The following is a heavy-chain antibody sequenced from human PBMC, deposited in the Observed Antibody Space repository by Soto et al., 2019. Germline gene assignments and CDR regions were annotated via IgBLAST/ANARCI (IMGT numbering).Heavy chain of an antibody. CDR2: IIPMLDLT. CDR3: ARDLGVVIAAGYFEL. Sequence: QVQLVQSGAEVRKPGSSVKVSCKASGGTFGRYPISWVRQAPGQGLEWMGRIIPMLDLTTYAPKFQGRVTMTADKSTTVAYMELTSLRSEDTAIYYCARDLGVVIAAGYFELWGRGTPVTVSS. CDR1: GGTFGRYP. J-gene: IGHJ2*01. D-gene: IGHD2-15*01. V-gene: IGHV1-69*04.